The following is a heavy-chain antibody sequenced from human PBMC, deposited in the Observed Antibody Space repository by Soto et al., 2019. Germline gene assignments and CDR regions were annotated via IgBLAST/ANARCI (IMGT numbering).Heavy chain of an antibody. CDR2: IIPIFGTA. Sequence: QVQLVQSGAEVKKPGSSVKVSCKASGGTFSSYAISWVRQAPGQGLEWMGGIIPIFGTANYAQKFQGRVTITADESTSTXXMELSSLRSEDTAVYYCASRSSGWYSGYYYYGMDVWGQGTTVTVSS. CDR3: ASRSSGWYSGYYYYGMDV. J-gene: IGHJ6*02. V-gene: IGHV1-69*12. CDR1: GGTFSSYA. D-gene: IGHD6-19*01.